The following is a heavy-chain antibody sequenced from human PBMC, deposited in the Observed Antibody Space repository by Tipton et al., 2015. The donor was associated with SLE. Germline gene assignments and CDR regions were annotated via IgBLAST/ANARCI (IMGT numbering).Heavy chain of an antibody. CDR2: LSSTTRYI. Sequence: GSLRLSCAASGFIFSTYSMVWVRQAPGKGLEWVSSLSSTTRYIFYADSVKGRFTVSKDNARNLLFLQMNGLSAEDTATYFCAKIDTPNFGWCDSWGQGTLFTVSS. CDR3: AKIDTPNFGWCDS. D-gene: IGHD3-10*01. V-gene: IGHV3-21*04. J-gene: IGHJ5*01. CDR1: GFIFSTYS.